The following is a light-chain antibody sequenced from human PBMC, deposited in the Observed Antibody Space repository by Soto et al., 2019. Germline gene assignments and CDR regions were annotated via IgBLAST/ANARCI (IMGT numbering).Light chain of an antibody. V-gene: IGLV2-18*02. Sequence: QSVLTQPASVSGSPGQSITVSCTGTSSDVGSYNRVSWYQQPPGTAPKLIIFDASNRPLGVPDRFFGSKSGNTASLTISGLQAEDEADYYCCSYASTSIYVFGTGTKVTVL. J-gene: IGLJ1*01. CDR1: SSDVGSYNR. CDR2: DAS. CDR3: CSYASTSIYV.